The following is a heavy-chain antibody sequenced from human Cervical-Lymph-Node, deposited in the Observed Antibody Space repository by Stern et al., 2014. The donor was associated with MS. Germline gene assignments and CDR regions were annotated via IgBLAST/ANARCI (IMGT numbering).Heavy chain of an antibody. CDR1: GGSVSAYY. D-gene: IGHD3-10*01. J-gene: IGHJ6*02. CDR2: IYRSGST. Sequence: QVQLQESGPGLVKPSETLSLTCSVSGGSVSAYYWSWIRQPPGKGLEWIGYIYRSGSTTYNPSFTSRLTMSIDTSKNQFSLRLSSVTAADTAVYYCTRGGARYYGMDAWGQGTTVTVSS. V-gene: IGHV4-59*02. CDR3: TRGGARYYGMDA.